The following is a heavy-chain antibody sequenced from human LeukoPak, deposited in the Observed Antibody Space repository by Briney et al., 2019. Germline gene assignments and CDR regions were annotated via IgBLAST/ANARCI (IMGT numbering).Heavy chain of an antibody. CDR1: GFTFSSYA. CDR2: ISSNGGST. D-gene: IGHD1-26*01. Sequence: GGSLRLSCAASGFTFSSYAMHWVRQAPGKGLEYVSAISSNGGSTYYANSVKGRFTISRDNSKNTLYLQMGSLRAEDMAVYYCARDIGRGGAFDIWGQGTMVTVSS. V-gene: IGHV3-64*01. J-gene: IGHJ3*02. CDR3: ARDIGRGGAFDI.